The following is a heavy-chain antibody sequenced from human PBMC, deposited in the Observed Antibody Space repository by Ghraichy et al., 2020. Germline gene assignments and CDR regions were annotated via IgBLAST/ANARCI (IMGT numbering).Heavy chain of an antibody. Sequence: ASVKGSCKASGYTFTDYYIHWVRQAPGQGLEWMGWINPNSGVTKYAQRFQGRVTMTRDTSISTAYMELRSLRSDDTAVYYCARVVTRRSGLPGRWFDPWGQGTLVTVSS. J-gene: IGHJ5*02. CDR3: ARVVTRRSGLPGRWFDP. D-gene: IGHD2-21*01. CDR1: GYTFTDYY. V-gene: IGHV1-2*02. CDR2: INPNSGVT.